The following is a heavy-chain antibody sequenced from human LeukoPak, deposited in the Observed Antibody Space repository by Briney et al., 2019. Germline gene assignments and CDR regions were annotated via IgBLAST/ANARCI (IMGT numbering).Heavy chain of an antibody. CDR3: ARARAYSFPRRAFDI. J-gene: IGHJ3*02. V-gene: IGHV3-20*04. Sequence: PGGSLRLSCAASGFTFDDSAMSWVRQAPGKGLEWVSGINWNGGSTGYADSVKGRFTISRDNAKNSLYLQMNSLRAEDTAVYYCARARAYSFPRRAFDIWGQGTMVTVSS. CDR2: INWNGGST. D-gene: IGHD5-18*01. CDR1: GFTFDDSA.